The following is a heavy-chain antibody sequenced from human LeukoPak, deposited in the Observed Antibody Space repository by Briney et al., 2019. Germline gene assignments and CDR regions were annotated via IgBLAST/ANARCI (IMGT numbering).Heavy chain of an antibody. CDR1: GDSISSSSYY. V-gene: IGHV4-39*01. CDR2: IYYRGST. CDR3: ARRRYYDSTGYLD. Sequence: SETLSLTCTISGDSISSSSYYWCWIRQPPGKGLEWIGDIYYRGSTYYNPSLKSRVSISIDTSNNQFSLTLNSVTAADTALYFCARRRYYDSTGYLDWGQGTLVTVSS. J-gene: IGHJ1*01. D-gene: IGHD3-22*01.